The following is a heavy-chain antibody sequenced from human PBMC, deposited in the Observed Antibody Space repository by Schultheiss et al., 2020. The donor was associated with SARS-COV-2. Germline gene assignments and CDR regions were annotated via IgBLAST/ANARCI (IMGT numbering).Heavy chain of an antibody. CDR1: GFIFSNAC. J-gene: IGHJ4*02. Sequence: GGSLRLSCAVFGFIFSNACMNWVRQAPGKGLEWVGRIKSKTDGGTTDYAAPVKGRFTISRDNSKNTLYLQMNSLRAEDTAVYYCAKTGAKVAVAGLFDYWGQGTLVTVSS. D-gene: IGHD6-19*01. CDR2: IKSKTDGGTT. CDR3: AKTGAKVAVAGLFDY. V-gene: IGHV3-15*01.